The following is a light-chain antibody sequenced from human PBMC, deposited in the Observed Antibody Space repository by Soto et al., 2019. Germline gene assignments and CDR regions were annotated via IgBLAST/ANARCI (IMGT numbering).Light chain of an antibody. CDR1: QSVGSS. CDR2: DAF. CDR3: QQRSNWPLT. V-gene: IGKV3-11*01. Sequence: EIVLTQSPATLSLSPRERATLSCRASQSVGSSLAWYQQRPGQAPRLLIYDAFIRATGIPARFSGSESGTDFTLTISSLEPEDFAVYYCQQRSNWPLTFGQGTRLEIK. J-gene: IGKJ5*01.